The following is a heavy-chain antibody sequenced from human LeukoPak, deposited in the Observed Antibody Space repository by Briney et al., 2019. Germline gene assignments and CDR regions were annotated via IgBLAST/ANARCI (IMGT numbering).Heavy chain of an antibody. CDR2: IYYSGST. V-gene: IGHV4-31*03. Sequence: SQTLSLTCTVSGGSISSGDYYWSWIRQHPGKGLEWIGYIYYSGSTHYNPSLKSRVTISVDTSKNQFSLNLNSVTAADTAVSYCARGGYYFDYWGQGTLVTVSS. CDR1: GGSISSGDYY. CDR3: ARGGYYFDY. J-gene: IGHJ4*02. D-gene: IGHD5-12*01.